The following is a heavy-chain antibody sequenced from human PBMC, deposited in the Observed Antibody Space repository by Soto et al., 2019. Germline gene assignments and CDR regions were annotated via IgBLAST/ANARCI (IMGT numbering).Heavy chain of an antibody. V-gene: IGHV4-59*02. D-gene: IGHD5-18*01. J-gene: IGHJ4*02. CDR3: ARGYGNLDY. Sequence: SETLSLTCTVSGGSVSRYYWTWIRQPPGKGLEWIGFIYYTGSTNYSPSLKSRVAISVDTSKNQFSLQLSSVTAADSAVYFCARGYGNLDYWGQGALVTVSS. CDR1: GGSVSRYY. CDR2: IYYTGST.